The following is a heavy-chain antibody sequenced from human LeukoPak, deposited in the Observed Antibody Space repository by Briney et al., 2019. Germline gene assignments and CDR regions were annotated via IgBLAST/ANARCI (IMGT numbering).Heavy chain of an antibody. V-gene: IGHV3-7*01. D-gene: IGHD3-10*01. CDR3: ARERITINGDYFDN. J-gene: IGHJ4*01. Sequence: PGGSLRLSCAASESTFNIYWMTWVRQAPGKGLEWVANINQEGSKNDYVDSAKGRFIISRDNAKNSLFLQMNSLTVADTAMYYCARERITINGDYFDNWGQGTLVSVSS. CDR1: ESTFNIYW. CDR2: INQEGSKN.